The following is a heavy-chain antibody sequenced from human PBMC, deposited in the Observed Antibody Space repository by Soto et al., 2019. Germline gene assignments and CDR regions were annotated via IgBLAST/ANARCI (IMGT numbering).Heavy chain of an antibody. CDR1: GFTFSDYY. J-gene: IGHJ4*02. CDR2: ISGDGSRT. D-gene: IGHD6-19*01. Sequence: EVQLVESGGDLVQPGGSLRLSCAASGFTFSDYYMHWVRQGPGKGPVWVSAISGDGSRTYYADSVRGRFTISRDNAKSTVYLQMNSLRADDTAVYYCVREPPPSSGWYGEGFDYWGQGTLVTVSS. V-gene: IGHV3-74*01. CDR3: VREPPPSSGWYGEGFDY.